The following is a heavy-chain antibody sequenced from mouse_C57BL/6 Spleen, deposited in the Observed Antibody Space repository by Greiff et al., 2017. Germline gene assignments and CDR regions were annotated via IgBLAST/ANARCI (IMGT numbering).Heavy chain of an antibody. Sequence: VQLQQSGAELVRPGTSVKVSCKASGYAFTNYLIEWVKQRPGQGLEWIGVINPGSGGTNYKEKFKGKATLTADKSSSTAYMQLSSLTSEDSAVYFCARRDYYGSSYRSYFDYWGQGTTLTVAS. CDR2: INPGSGGT. CDR3: ARRDYYGSSYRSYFDY. D-gene: IGHD1-1*01. CDR1: GYAFTNYL. J-gene: IGHJ2*01. V-gene: IGHV1-54*01.